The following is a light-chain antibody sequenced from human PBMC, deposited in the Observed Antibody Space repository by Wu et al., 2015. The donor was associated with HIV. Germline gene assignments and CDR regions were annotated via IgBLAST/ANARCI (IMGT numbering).Light chain of an antibody. CDR2: DAS. Sequence: AIQLTQSPSSLSASVGDKVTITCRASQGIRSALGWYQQKPGKAPKLLIFDASTLESGVLSRFSGSGSGTEFTLTISSLQPEDFATYYCQQFSDYPLSITFGQGTRLDIK. CDR1: QGIRSA. CDR3: QQFSDYPLSIT. V-gene: IGKV1D-13*01. J-gene: IGKJ5*01.